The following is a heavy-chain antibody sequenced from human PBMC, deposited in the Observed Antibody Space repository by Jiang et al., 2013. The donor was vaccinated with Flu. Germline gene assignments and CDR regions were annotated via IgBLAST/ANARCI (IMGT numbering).Heavy chain of an antibody. J-gene: IGHJ4*02. CDR2: TNTNTGKP. CDR1: GSTFITYP. V-gene: IGHV7-4-1*02. D-gene: IGHD6-13*01. Sequence: QSGSELKKPGASVKVSCKASGSTFITYPMNWVRQAPGQGLEWMGNTNTNTGKPTYAQGFTGRFVFSWDTSVKTTFLQISNLKAEDTAVYYCARGTAAPGTDFWGQGTLVTVSS. CDR3: ARGTAAPGTDF.